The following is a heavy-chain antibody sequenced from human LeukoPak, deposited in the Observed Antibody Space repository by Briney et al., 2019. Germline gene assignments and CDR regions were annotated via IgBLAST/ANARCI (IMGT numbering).Heavy chain of an antibody. CDR1: EFTFSIYA. Sequence: GSLRLSCAASEFTFSIYAMHWVRQAPGKGLEWVAVISYDGSNKYYADSVKGRFTISRDNSKNTLYLQMNSLRAEDTAVYYCAKERYCSSTSCYQGGGVLDYWGQGTLVTVSS. J-gene: IGHJ4*02. V-gene: IGHV3-30-3*01. D-gene: IGHD2-2*01. CDR2: ISYDGSNK. CDR3: AKERYCSSTSCYQGGGVLDY.